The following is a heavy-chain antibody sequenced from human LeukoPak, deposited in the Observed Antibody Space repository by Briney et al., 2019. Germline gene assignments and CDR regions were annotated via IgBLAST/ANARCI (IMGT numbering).Heavy chain of an antibody. CDR2: IYHSGST. Sequence: SETLSLTCAVSGGSISGGGYSWSWIRRPPGKGLEWIGYIYHSGSTYYNPSLKSRVTISVDRSKNQFSLKLSSVTAADTAVYYCARVSSGGYFDYWGQGTLVSVSS. J-gene: IGHJ4*02. D-gene: IGHD3-16*01. CDR1: GGSISGGGYS. V-gene: IGHV4-30-2*01. CDR3: ARVSSGGYFDY.